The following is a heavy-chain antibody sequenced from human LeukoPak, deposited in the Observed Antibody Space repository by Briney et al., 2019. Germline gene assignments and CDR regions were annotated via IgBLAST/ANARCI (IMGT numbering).Heavy chain of an antibody. V-gene: IGHV4-39*07. CDR1: GGSISSSSYY. CDR2: IYYSGST. J-gene: IGHJ4*02. D-gene: IGHD6-13*01. CDR3: AGVLPRWGYSSSWYVGYFDY. Sequence: ASETLSLTCTVSGGSISSSSYYWGWIRQPPGKGLEWIGSIYYSGSTYYNPSLKSRVTISVDTSKNQFSLKLSSVTAADTAVYYCAGVLPRWGYSSSWYVGYFDYWGQGTLVTVSS.